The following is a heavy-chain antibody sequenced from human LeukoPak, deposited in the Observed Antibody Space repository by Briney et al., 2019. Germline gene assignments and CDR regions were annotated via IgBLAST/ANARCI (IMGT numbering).Heavy chain of an antibody. V-gene: IGHV3-48*04. Sequence: PGGSLRLSCAASGFTFSSYSMNWVRQAPGKGLEWVSYISSSSSTIYYADSVKGRFTISRDNAKNSLYLQMNSLRAEDTAVYYCARTGYSSGWYPVPYYFDYWGQGTLVTVSS. CDR2: ISSSSSTI. CDR3: ARTGYSSGWYPVPYYFDY. J-gene: IGHJ4*02. D-gene: IGHD6-19*01. CDR1: GFTFSSYS.